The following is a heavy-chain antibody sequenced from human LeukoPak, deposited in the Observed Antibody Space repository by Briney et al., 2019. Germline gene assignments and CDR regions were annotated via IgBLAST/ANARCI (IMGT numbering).Heavy chain of an antibody. J-gene: IGHJ4*02. CDR3: ARAYSGYDYYFDY. CDR1: GFTFSSYW. Sequence: GGSLRLSCAASGFTFSSYWMSWVRQAPGKGLECVANIKQDGSEKYYVDSVKGRFTISRDNAKNSLYLQMNSLRAEDTAVYYCARAYSGYDYYFDYWGQGTLVTVSS. D-gene: IGHD5-12*01. V-gene: IGHV3-7*04. CDR2: IKQDGSEK.